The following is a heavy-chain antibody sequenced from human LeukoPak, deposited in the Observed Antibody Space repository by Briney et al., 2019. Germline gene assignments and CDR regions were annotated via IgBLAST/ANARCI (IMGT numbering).Heavy chain of an antibody. J-gene: IGHJ4*02. CDR1: GFAFESFT. D-gene: IGHD5-12*01. CDR2: ISATSSEI. CDR3: AKGLFSAYDKYLDS. V-gene: IGHV3-21*04. Sequence: PGGSLRLSCAGSGFAFESFTMTWVRQAPGKGLEWVSLISATSSEINYAESVRGRFTSSRDNAKNSLFLQMDSLRAEDTAIYYCAKGLFSAYDKYLDSWGQGTLVTVSS.